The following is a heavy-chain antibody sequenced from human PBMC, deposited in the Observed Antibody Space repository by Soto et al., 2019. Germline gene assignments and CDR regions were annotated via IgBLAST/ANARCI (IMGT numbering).Heavy chain of an antibody. V-gene: IGHV3-20*01. CDR2: LNWNGGST. J-gene: IGHJ6*03. CDR3: ARLRCGSSSYYHMDV. Sequence: EVQLVESGGGVVRPGGSLRLSCAASGFTFEDYAMSWVRQAPGKGLEWGSGLNWNGGSTDYSDSVKGRFTISRDNAKNSLFLQMNSLRAEDTALYQCARLRCGSSSYYHMDVWGKGTTVTVSS. D-gene: IGHD6-6*01. CDR1: GFTFEDYA.